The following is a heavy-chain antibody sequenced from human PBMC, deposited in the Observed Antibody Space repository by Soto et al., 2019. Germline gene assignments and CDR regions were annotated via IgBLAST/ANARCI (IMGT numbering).Heavy chain of an antibody. Sequence: NTVASKWIKQTPSRGLEWLGRTYYRSKWYNDYAVSVKSRITVNPDTSKNQFSLQLNSVTPEDTAVYYRARDRDSSSSSAFDIWVHGTMVIVSS. V-gene: IGHV6-1*01. J-gene: IGHJ3*02. D-gene: IGHD6-6*01. CDR1: NTVA. CDR3: ARDRDSSSSSAFDI. CDR2: TYYRSKWYN.